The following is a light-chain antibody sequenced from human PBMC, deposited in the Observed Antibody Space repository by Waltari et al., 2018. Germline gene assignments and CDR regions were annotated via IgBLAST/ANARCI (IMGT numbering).Light chain of an antibody. CDR3: YSADSSGIYVV. V-gene: IGLV3-10*01. Sequence: SYELTQPPSVSVSPGQTATITCSGDALSNKFVYWFQQKSGQAPVLLIYEDNKRPSGIPERFSGSSSGTVATLTASGAQVEDEADYYCYSADSSGIYVVFGGGTKLTV. J-gene: IGLJ2*01. CDR1: ALSNKF. CDR2: EDN.